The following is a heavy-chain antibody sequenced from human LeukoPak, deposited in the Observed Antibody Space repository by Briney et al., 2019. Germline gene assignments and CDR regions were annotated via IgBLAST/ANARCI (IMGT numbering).Heavy chain of an antibody. V-gene: IGHV4-59*08. CDR1: GDSVSNFY. CDR2: IHDSGNS. CDR3: ALAPNSNWFDF. D-gene: IGHD2-8*01. Sequence: SETLSLTCSVSGDSVSNFYRNWIRQPPGKRMEWIGNIHDSGNSNYNPSLQSRVTISIDTSRRQLFLKLTSVTAADTAVYYCALAPNSNWFDFWGQGTLVTVSS. J-gene: IGHJ5*01.